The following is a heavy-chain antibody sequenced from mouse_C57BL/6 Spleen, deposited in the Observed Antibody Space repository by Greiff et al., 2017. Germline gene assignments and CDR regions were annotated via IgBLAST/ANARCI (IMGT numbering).Heavy chain of an antibody. D-gene: IGHD1-1*01. CDR2: ISSGSSTI. CDR3: ARPYYGSSYGGYFDY. Sequence: EVMLVESGGGLVKPGGSLKLSCAASGFTFSDYGMHWVRQAPEKGLEWVAYISSGSSTIYYADTVKGRFTISRDNAKNTLFLQMTSLRSEDTAMYYCARPYYGSSYGGYFDYWGQGTTLTVSS. CDR1: GFTFSDYG. J-gene: IGHJ2*01. V-gene: IGHV5-17*01.